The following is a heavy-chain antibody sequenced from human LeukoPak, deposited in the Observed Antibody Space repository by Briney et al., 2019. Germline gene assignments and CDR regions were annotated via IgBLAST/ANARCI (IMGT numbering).Heavy chain of an antibody. Sequence: SETLSLTCAVYGVSFRGYYWRWIRQPPGKGLEWIGEINHSGSTNYNPSLKSRVTISVDTSKNQFSLKLSSVTAADTAVYYCARMTTVTFSPAGTDYWGQGTLVTVSS. CDR2: INHSGST. D-gene: IGHD4-17*01. CDR1: GVSFRGYY. CDR3: ARMTTVTFSPAGTDY. J-gene: IGHJ4*02. V-gene: IGHV4-34*01.